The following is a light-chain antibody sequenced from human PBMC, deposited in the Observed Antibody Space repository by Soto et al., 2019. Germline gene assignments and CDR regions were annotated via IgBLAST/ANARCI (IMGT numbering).Light chain of an antibody. CDR2: LGS. Sequence: DIVMTQSPLSLPVTPGEPASISCRSSQSLLHSNGYNYLDWYLQKPGQSPQLLIYLGSNRASGVPDRFSGSGSGTDFTLKISRVEAEDVGVYYFMQALQTPRPTFGPGNKVDIK. V-gene: IGKV2-28*01. J-gene: IGKJ3*01. CDR1: QSLLHSNGYNY. CDR3: MQALQTPRPT.